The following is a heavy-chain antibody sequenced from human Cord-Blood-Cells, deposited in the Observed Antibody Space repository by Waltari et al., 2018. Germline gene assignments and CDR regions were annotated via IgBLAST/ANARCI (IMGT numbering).Heavy chain of an antibody. D-gene: IGHD1-20*01. CDR1: GFTFSSYW. CDR3: ARVRYNWKGDAFDI. J-gene: IGHJ3*02. CDR2: INSDGSST. Sequence: EVQLVESGGGLVQPGGSLRLSCAASGFTFSSYWMHWVRQAPGKGLVWVSRINSDGSSTSYADSVKGRFTISRDNAKNTLYLQMNSLRAEDTAVYYCARVRYNWKGDAFDIWGQGTMVTVSS. V-gene: IGHV3-74*01.